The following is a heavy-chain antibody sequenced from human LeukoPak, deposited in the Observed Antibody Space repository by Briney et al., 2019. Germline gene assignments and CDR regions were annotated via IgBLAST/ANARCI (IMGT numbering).Heavy chain of an antibody. J-gene: IGHJ6*02. CDR2: IYSGGST. Sequence: GGSLRLSCAASGLTVSSNYMSWVRQVPGKGLEWVSVIYSGGSTYYADSVKGRFTISRDNSKNTLYLQMNSLRAEDTAVYYCARERAELLWFGEYYYYGMDVWGQGTTVTVSS. D-gene: IGHD3-10*01. CDR1: GLTVSSNY. V-gene: IGHV3-53*01. CDR3: ARERAELLWFGEYYYYGMDV.